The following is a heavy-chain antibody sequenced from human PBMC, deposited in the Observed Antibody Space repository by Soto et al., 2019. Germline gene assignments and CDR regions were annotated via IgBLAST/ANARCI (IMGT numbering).Heavy chain of an antibody. Sequence: SETLSLTCAVYGGSFSGYYWSWIRQPPGKGLEWIGEINHSGSTNYNPSLKSRVTISVDTSKNQFSLKLSSVTAADTAVYYCARGTHYDFWSGRYYMDVWGKGTTVTVSS. D-gene: IGHD3-3*01. J-gene: IGHJ6*03. V-gene: IGHV4-34*01. CDR2: INHSGST. CDR3: ARGTHYDFWSGRYYMDV. CDR1: GGSFSGYY.